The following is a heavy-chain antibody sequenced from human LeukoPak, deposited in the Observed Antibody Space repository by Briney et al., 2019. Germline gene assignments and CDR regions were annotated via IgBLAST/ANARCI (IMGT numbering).Heavy chain of an antibody. CDR3: ARELLEVRGYFQH. CDR1: GFTFSDYY. Sequence: GGSLRLSCAASGFTFSDYYMSWIRQAPGKGLEWVSYISNSGRAIYYADSVKGRFTISRDNSKNTLYLQMNSLRAEDTAVYYCARELLEVRGYFQHWGQGTLVTVSS. J-gene: IGHJ1*01. CDR2: ISNSGRAI. D-gene: IGHD3-10*01. V-gene: IGHV3-11*01.